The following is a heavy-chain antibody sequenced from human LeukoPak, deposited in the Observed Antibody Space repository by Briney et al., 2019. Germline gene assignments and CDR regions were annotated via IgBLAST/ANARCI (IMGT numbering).Heavy chain of an antibody. D-gene: IGHD6-19*01. CDR1: GFTFSSYS. J-gene: IGHJ4*02. CDR3: ARVGSAVAGIFFDY. CDR2: ISSSSSYI. Sequence: GGSLRLSCAASGFTFSSYSMNWVRQAPGKGLEWVSSISSSSSYIYYADSVKGRFTISRDNAKNSLYLQMNSLRAEDTAVYYCARVGSAVAGIFFDYWGQGTLVTVSS. V-gene: IGHV3-21*01.